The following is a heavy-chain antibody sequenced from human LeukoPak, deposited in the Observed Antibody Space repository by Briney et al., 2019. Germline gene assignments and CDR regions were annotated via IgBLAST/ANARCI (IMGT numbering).Heavy chain of an antibody. CDR3: ARAGCSTSCSKNYYYYAMDV. D-gene: IGHD2-2*01. Sequence: SETLSLTCTVSGGSISSYYWSWIRQPPGKGLEWIGYIYYSGSTNYNPSLKSRVTISVDTSKNQFSLKLSSVTAADTAVYYCARAGCSTSCSKNYYYYAMDVWGQGTTATVSS. V-gene: IGHV4-59*01. J-gene: IGHJ6*02. CDR1: GGSISSYY. CDR2: IYYSGST.